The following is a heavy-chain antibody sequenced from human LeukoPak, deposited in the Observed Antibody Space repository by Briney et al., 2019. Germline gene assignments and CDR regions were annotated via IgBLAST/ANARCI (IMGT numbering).Heavy chain of an antibody. CDR3: ARNGAQPLDAFDI. CDR1: GGSFSGYY. V-gene: IGHV4-34*01. D-gene: IGHD2-2*01. Sequence: SETLSLTCAVYGGSFSGYYWSWIRQPPGKGLEWIGEINHSGSTNYNPSLKSRVTISVDTSKNQFSLKLSSVTAADTAVYYCARNGAQPLDAFDIWGQGTMVTVSS. CDR2: INHSGST. J-gene: IGHJ3*02.